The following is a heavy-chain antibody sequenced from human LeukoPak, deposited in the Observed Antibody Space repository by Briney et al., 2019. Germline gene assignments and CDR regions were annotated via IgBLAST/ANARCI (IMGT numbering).Heavy chain of an antibody. CDR3: ASAELGYCSGGSCSRDY. CDR1: GFTFSSYA. Sequence: GGSLRLSCVASGFTFSSYAMSWVRQAPGKGLEWVSAISGSGGSTYYADSVKGRFTISRDNSKNTLYLQMNSLRAEDTAVYYCASAELGYCSGGSCSRDYWGQGTLVTVSS. CDR2: ISGSGGST. V-gene: IGHV3-23*01. J-gene: IGHJ4*02. D-gene: IGHD2-15*01.